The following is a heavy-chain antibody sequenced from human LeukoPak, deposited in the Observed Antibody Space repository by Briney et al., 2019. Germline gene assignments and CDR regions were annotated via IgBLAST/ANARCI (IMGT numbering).Heavy chain of an antibody. CDR1: GVTSNY. J-gene: IGHJ4*02. CDR3: AGGGEAARSLHY. V-gene: IGHV3-66*02. CDR2: IYNGGTT. Sequence: GGSLRLSCAASGVTSNYFTWVRQAPGKGLEWVSVIYNGGTTHYADSVKGRFTISRDNSKSTLFVYLQMNSLRTDDTAVYYCAGGGEAARSLHYWGQGTLVTVSS. D-gene: IGHD6-6*01.